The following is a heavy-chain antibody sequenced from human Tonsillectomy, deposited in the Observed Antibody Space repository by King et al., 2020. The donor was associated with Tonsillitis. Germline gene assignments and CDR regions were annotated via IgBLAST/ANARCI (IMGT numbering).Heavy chain of an antibody. Sequence: VQLVESGGGVVQPGRSLRLSCAASGFTFSSYAIHWVRQAPGKGLEWVAVISYDGSNKYYADSVKGRFTISRDNSKNTLYMQMNSLRAEDTAVYYCARGAYYYDSSGYFLGTYWGQGTLVTVSS. CDR3: ARGAYYYDSSGYFLGTY. CDR2: ISYDGSNK. D-gene: IGHD3-22*01. J-gene: IGHJ4*02. CDR1: GFTFSSYA. V-gene: IGHV3-30*04.